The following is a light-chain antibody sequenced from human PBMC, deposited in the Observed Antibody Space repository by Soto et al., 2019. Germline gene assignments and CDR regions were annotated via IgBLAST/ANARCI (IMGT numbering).Light chain of an antibody. CDR1: QSVSGN. J-gene: IGKJ5*01. CDR2: GAS. V-gene: IGKV3-15*01. CDR3: QQQNNWPPIT. Sequence: EIVMTQSPATLSVSPGERATLSCRASQSVSGNLAWYQQKPGQAPRLNIYGASTRATGIPARFSGSGSGTEFTLTSSSLKSEDFEVYSCQQQNNWPPITFGQGTRLEIK.